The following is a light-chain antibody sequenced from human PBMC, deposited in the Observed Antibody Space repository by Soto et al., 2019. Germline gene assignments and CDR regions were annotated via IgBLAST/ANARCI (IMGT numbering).Light chain of an antibody. Sequence: QPVLTQPASVSGSPGQSITISCTGTSSDVGGYNYVSWYQQHPGKAPKLMIYDVSNRPSGVSNRFSGSKSGNTASLTISGLQAEDEADYYCSSYTSSGTLVVFGGGTKVTVL. CDR2: DVS. CDR1: SSDVGGYNY. CDR3: SSYTSSGTLVV. V-gene: IGLV2-14*01. J-gene: IGLJ2*01.